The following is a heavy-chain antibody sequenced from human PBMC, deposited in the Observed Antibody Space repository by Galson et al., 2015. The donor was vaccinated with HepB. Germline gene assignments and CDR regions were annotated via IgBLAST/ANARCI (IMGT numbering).Heavy chain of an antibody. CDR3: ARGAVAGTHYYYYMDV. Sequence: SLRLSCAASGFTFSNYGMNWVRQAPGRGLEWVSYISSRSSTIYYADSVKGRFTISRDNAKNSLYLQMNSLRAEDTAVYYCARGAVAGTHYYYYMDVWGKGTTVTVSS. D-gene: IGHD6-19*01. CDR1: GFTFSNYG. V-gene: IGHV3-48*01. J-gene: IGHJ6*03. CDR2: ISSRSSTI.